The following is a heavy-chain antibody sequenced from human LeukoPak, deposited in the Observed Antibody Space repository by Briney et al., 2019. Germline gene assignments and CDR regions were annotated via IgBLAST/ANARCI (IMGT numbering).Heavy chain of an antibody. Sequence: GGSLRLSCAASGFTFSSYGMHWVRQAPGKGLEWVAVIWYDGSNKYYADSAKGRFTISRDNSKNTLYLQMNSLRAEDTAVYYCARSEELLYSLDYWGQGTLVTVSS. CDR1: GFTFSSYG. CDR2: IWYDGSNK. CDR3: ARSEELLYSLDY. V-gene: IGHV3-33*01. J-gene: IGHJ4*02. D-gene: IGHD3-10*01.